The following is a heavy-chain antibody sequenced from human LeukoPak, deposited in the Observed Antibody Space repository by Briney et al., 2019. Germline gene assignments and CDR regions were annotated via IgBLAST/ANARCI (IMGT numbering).Heavy chain of an antibody. Sequence: GGSLRLSCAASGFTFSSYWMSWVRQAPGKGLEWVANIKQDGGEKYYVDSVKGRFTISRDNAKNSLYLQMNSLRAEDTAVYYCGKRIEAAGNNRLDPWGQGTLVTVSS. CDR3: GKRIEAAGNNRLDP. V-gene: IGHV3-7*03. D-gene: IGHD6-13*01. J-gene: IGHJ5*02. CDR1: GFTFSSYW. CDR2: IKQDGGEK.